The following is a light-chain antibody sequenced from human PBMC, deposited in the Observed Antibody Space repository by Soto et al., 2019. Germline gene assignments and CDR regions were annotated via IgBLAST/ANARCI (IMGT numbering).Light chain of an antibody. CDR3: MQGTHWTIT. CDR1: QSLVHSDGIAY. Sequence: DVVMSQSPLSLPVTLGEPASICCRSKQSLVHSDGIAYFSWFQQRPGRSPRXXIYKVSNRDSGVPARFSGSGSGTDFALKISRVQHEDVGVYDCMQGTHWTITFGQGTRLEI. V-gene: IGKV2-30*02. CDR2: KVS. J-gene: IGKJ5*01.